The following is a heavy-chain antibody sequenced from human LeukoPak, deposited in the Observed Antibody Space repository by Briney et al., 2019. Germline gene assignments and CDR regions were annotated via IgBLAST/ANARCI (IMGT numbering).Heavy chain of an antibody. V-gene: IGHV3-23*01. Sequence: GGSLRLSCSASGFTFSSYAMHWVRQAPGKGLEWVSAISGSGGSTYYADSVKGRFTISRDNSKNTLYLQMNSLRAEDTAVYYCEGVQPSVAFDIWGQGTMVTVSS. CDR2: ISGSGGST. J-gene: IGHJ3*02. CDR3: EGVQPSVAFDI. D-gene: IGHD3-10*01. CDR1: GFTFSSYA.